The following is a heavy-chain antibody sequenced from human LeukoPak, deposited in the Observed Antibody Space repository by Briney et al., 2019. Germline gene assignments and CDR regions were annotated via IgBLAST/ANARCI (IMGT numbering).Heavy chain of an antibody. CDR3: ARAGRIPVTGTIGGFDY. CDR1: GGSIRSFY. V-gene: IGHV4-59*01. Sequence: SETLSLTCTASGGSIRSFYWSWIRQPPRKGLEWVVYISDSGSTSYNPSLKSRVTISVDASKNQFSLKLSSVTAADTAVYYCARAGRIPVTGTIGGFDYWGQGTLVTVSS. CDR2: ISDSGST. D-gene: IGHD6-19*01. J-gene: IGHJ4*02.